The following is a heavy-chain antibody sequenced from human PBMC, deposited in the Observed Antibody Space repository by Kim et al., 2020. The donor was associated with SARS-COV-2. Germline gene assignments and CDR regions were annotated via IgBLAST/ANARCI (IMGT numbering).Heavy chain of an antibody. J-gene: IGHJ4*02. CDR1: GGSISTYY. V-gene: IGHV4-59*01. CDR2: IYYTGST. Sequence: SETLSLTCTVSGGSISTYYWNWIRQPPGKGLEWIGYIYYTGSTNFNPSLKSRVTISFDASKRQISLKLSSVTAADTVVYLCARARPHFAEAHPEYFDFWGQGALVAVS. CDR3: ARARPHFAEAHPEYFDF. D-gene: IGHD3-3*02.